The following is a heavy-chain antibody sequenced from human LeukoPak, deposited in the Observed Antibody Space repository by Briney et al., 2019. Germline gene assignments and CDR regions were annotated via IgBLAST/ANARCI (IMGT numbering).Heavy chain of an antibody. Sequence: GGSLRLSCAASGFTFSSYSMNWVRQAPGKGLEWVSSISSSSSYIYYADSVKGRFTISRDNAKNSLYLQMNSLRAEDTAVYYCAREIDWDIVLMVYANYFDYWGQGTLVTVSS. CDR1: GFTFSSYS. CDR2: ISSSSSYI. V-gene: IGHV3-21*01. CDR3: AREIDWDIVLMVYANYFDY. J-gene: IGHJ4*02. D-gene: IGHD2-8*01.